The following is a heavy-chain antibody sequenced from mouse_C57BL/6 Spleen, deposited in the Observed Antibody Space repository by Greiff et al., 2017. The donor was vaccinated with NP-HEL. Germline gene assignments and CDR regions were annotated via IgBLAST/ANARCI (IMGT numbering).Heavy chain of an antibody. J-gene: IGHJ3*01. Sequence: QVHVKQSGAELVRPGTSVKLSCKASGYTFTSYWMHWVKQRPGQGLEWIGVIDPSDSYTNYNQKFKGKATLTVDTSSSPAYMQLSSLTSEDSAVYYCARQAYSNYFAYWGQGTLVTVSA. CDR1: GYTFTSYW. D-gene: IGHD2-5*01. CDR2: IDPSDSYT. V-gene: IGHV1-59*01. CDR3: ARQAYSNYFAY.